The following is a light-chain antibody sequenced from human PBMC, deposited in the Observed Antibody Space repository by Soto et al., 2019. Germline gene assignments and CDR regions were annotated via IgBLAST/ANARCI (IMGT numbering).Light chain of an antibody. CDR1: SSNIGAGYD. CDR3: QSYDSSFLVV. CDR2: GNS. J-gene: IGLJ2*01. Sequence: QSVLTQPPSVSGAPGQRVTISCTGSSSNIGAGYDVHWYQQLPGTAPKLLIYGNSNRPSGVPDRFSGSKSGTSASLAITGLQAEDEADYYCQSYDSSFLVVFGGGTKVTVL. V-gene: IGLV1-40*01.